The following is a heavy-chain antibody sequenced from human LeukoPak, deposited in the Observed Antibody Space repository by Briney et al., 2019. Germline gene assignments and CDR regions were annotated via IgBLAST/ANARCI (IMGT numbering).Heavy chain of an antibody. V-gene: IGHV3-48*03. CDR2: ISSAGGII. D-gene: IGHD6-19*01. CDR3: VRGSNGWSGMDV. Sequence: PGGSLRLSCAGSGFTFSSYEMNWVRQAPGKGLEWVSYISSAGGIIYYADSVKGRFTISRDNAKNSLFLQMNSLRAEDTAVYYCVRGSNGWSGMDVWGQGTTVTVSS. J-gene: IGHJ6*02. CDR1: GFTFSSYE.